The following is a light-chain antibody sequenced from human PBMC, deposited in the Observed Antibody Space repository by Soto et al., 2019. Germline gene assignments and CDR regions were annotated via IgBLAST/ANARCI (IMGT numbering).Light chain of an antibody. CDR3: QTWGTGIRV. Sequence: QSVLTQSPSASASLGASVNLTCTLSSGLSSYAIAWHQQQPEKGPRYLMKLNSDGSHRKGDGIPDRFSGSSSGAERYLTISSLQSEDEADYYCQTWGTGIRVFGGGTKLTVL. CDR2: LNSDGSH. J-gene: IGLJ2*01. CDR1: SGLSSYA. V-gene: IGLV4-69*01.